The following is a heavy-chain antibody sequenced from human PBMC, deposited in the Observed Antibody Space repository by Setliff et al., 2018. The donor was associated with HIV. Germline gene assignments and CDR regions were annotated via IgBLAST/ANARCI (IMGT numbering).Heavy chain of an antibody. CDR1: GGSISTSNYY. J-gene: IGHJ4*02. CDR3: ARQGNIVVVTSFDY. CDR2: VDYTGST. V-gene: IGHV4-39*07. D-gene: IGHD2-21*02. Sequence: SESLSLTCTVSGGSISTSNYYWGWVRQPPGKGLEWVGNVDYTGSTYYNPSLKSRVTISVDTSKNQFSLRLNSVTAADTAVYYCARQGNIVVVTSFDYWGQGTLVTVSS.